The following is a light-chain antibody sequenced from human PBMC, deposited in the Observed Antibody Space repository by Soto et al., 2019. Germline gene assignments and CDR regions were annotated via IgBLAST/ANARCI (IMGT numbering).Light chain of an antibody. Sequence: LTQSPATLSLSPGERATLSCRASQSVSSYLAWYQQKPGQAPRLLIYDASNRATGIPARFSGSGSGTDFTLTISSLEPEDFAVYFCQQHSNWPPVTFGQGTRLEIK. CDR1: QSVSSY. V-gene: IGKV3-11*01. CDR3: QQHSNWPPVT. CDR2: DAS. J-gene: IGKJ5*01.